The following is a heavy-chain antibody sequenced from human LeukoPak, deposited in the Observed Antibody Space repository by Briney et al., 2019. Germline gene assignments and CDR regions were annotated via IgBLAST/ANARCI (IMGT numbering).Heavy chain of an antibody. V-gene: IGHV3-53*01. Sequence: GGSLRLSCAASGFTFSSYSMTWVRQAPGKGLEWVSVIYSGGSTYYADSVKGRFTISRDNSKNTLYLQMNSLRAEDTAVYYCARVPRIAAAGYGMDVWGQGTTVTVSS. CDR3: ARVPRIAAAGYGMDV. CDR1: GFTFSSYS. J-gene: IGHJ6*02. CDR2: IYSGGST. D-gene: IGHD6-13*01.